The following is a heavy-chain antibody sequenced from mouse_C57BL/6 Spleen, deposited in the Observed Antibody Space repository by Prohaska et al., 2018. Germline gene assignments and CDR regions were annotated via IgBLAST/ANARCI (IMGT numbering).Heavy chain of an antibody. CDR2: IHPNSGST. D-gene: IGHD1-1*01. CDR3: AFYYYGSSIYAMDY. J-gene: IGHJ4*01. V-gene: IGHV1-64*01. Sequence: MHWVKQRPGQGLEWIGMIHPNSGSTNYNEKFKSKATLTVDKSSSTAYMQLSSLTSEDSAVYYCAFYYYGSSIYAMDYWGQGTSVTVSS.